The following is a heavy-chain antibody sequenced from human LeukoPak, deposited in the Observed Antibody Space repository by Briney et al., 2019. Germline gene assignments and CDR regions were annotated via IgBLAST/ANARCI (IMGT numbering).Heavy chain of an antibody. J-gene: IGHJ4*02. CDR1: GFAFSTCG. Sequence: PGGSLRLSCAASGFAFSTCGMHWVRQAPGKGLEWVAVMWYDGSNKYYSDSVKGRFTISRDISKNTLYLQMDSLRDEDTAMYYCAKAFTPMEYFFDYWGQGALVTVSS. V-gene: IGHV3-33*06. D-gene: IGHD5-18*01. CDR3: AKAFTPMEYFFDY. CDR2: MWYDGSNK.